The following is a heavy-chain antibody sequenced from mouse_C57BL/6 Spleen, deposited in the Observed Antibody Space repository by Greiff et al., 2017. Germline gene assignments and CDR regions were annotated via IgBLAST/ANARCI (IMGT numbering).Heavy chain of an antibody. V-gene: IGHV1-72*01. J-gene: IGHJ3*01. D-gene: IGHD1-1*01. CDR2: IDPNSGGT. CDR3: APDYYGSPWCAY. CDR1: GYTFTSYW. Sequence: VQLQQPGAELVKPGASVTLSCKASGYTFTSYWMHWVKPRPGRGLEWIGRIDPNSGGTKYNEKFKSKATLTVDKPSSTAYMQLSSLTSEDAAVYYGAPDYYGSPWCAYWGQGTLVTVSA.